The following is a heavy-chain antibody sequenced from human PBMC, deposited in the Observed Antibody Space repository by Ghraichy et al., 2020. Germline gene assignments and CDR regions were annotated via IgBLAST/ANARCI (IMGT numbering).Heavy chain of an antibody. Sequence: GGSLRLSCAASGFTFSSYGIHWVRQAPGKGLEWVAVISYDGSNKYHAETVNGRFTISRDNSKNTLYLQMNSLRAEDTAVYYCARAGSTYSSLPQTLFDTGMDVWGQGTTVTVSS. V-gene: IGHV3-30-3*01. CDR2: ISYDGSNK. CDR3: ARAGSTYSSLPQTLFDTGMDV. J-gene: IGHJ6*02. D-gene: IGHD3-22*01. CDR1: GFTFSSYG.